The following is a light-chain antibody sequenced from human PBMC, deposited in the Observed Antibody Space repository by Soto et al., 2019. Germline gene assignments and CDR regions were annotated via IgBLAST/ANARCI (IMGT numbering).Light chain of an antibody. V-gene: IGLV2-8*01. CDR1: SSDVGGYNY. CDR3: SSYAGDNKYVL. J-gene: IGLJ2*01. CDR2: EVN. Sequence: QSALTQPPSASGSPGQSVTISCTGTSSDVGGYNYVSWYQQHPGKAPKLMIYEVNKRPSGVPDRFSGSKSGNTASLTVSGLQAEDEADYYCSSYAGDNKYVLFGGGTQLTVL.